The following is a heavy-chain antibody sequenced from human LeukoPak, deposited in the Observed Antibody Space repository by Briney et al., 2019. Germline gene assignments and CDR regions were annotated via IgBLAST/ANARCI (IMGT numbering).Heavy chain of an antibody. J-gene: IGHJ4*02. CDR1: GFTFTSYG. CDR3: ARAGHSSGYYFFDY. CDR2: ISYDGSNK. Sequence: GGSLRLSCAASGFTFTSYGMHWVRQAPGKGLEWVAVISYDGSNKYYADSVKGRFTISRDNSKNTLYLQMNGLRAEDTAVYYCARAGHSSGYYFFDYWGQGTLVTVSS. V-gene: IGHV3-30*03. D-gene: IGHD3-22*01.